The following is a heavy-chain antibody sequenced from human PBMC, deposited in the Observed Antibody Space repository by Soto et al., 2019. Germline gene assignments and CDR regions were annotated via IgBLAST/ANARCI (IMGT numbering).Heavy chain of an antibody. CDR3: ARGRVVVAATRRPWFDP. Sequence: SETLSLTCAVYGGSFSGYYWSRIRQPPGKGLEWIGEINHSGSTNYNPSLKSRVTISVDTSKNQFSLKLSSVTAADTAVYYCARGRVVVAATRRPWFDPWGQGTLVTVSS. CDR1: GGSFSGYY. D-gene: IGHD2-15*01. V-gene: IGHV4-34*01. J-gene: IGHJ5*02. CDR2: INHSGST.